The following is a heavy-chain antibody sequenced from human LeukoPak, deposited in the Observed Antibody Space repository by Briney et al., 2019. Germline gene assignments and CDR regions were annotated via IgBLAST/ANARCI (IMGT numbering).Heavy chain of an antibody. J-gene: IGHJ4*02. Sequence: ASVKVSCKASGYTFTSYAMHWVRQAPGQRLEWMGWINAGNGNTKYSQEFQGRVTITRDTSASTAYMELSSLRSEDMAVYYCARGGGTARHYYDSSGETPFDYWGQGTLVTVSS. CDR3: ARGGGTARHYYDSSGETPFDY. CDR1: GYTFTSYA. CDR2: INAGNGNT. D-gene: IGHD3-22*01. V-gene: IGHV1-3*03.